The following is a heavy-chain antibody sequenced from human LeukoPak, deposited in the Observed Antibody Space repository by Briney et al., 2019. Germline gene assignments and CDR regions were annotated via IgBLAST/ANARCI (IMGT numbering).Heavy chain of an antibody. V-gene: IGHV4-39*07. CDR2: IYYSGST. J-gene: IGHJ5*02. CDR3: ARGLGSSWYGRT. CDR1: GGSISSSSYY. Sequence: SQTLSLTCTVPGGSISSSSYYWGWIRQPPGKGLEWIGSIYYSGSTYYNPSLKSRVTISVDTSKNQFSLKLSSVTAADTAVYYCARGLGSSWYGRTWGQGTLVTVSS. D-gene: IGHD6-13*01.